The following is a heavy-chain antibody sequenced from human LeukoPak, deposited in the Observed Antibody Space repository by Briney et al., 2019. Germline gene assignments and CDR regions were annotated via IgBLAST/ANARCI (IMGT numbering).Heavy chain of an antibody. CDR1: GGSISSYY. Sequence: SETLSPTCTVSGGSISSYYWSWIRQPAGKGLEWIGRIYTSGSTDYNPSLKSRVTMSVDTSKNQFPLKLSSVTAADTAVYYCARVGYGDSHDAFDIWGQGTMVTVSS. J-gene: IGHJ3*02. CDR2: IYTSGST. CDR3: ARVGYGDSHDAFDI. D-gene: IGHD4-17*01. V-gene: IGHV4-4*07.